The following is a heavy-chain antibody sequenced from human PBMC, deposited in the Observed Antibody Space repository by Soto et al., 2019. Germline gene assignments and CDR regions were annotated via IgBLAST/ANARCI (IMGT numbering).Heavy chain of an antibody. V-gene: IGHV1-46*01. D-gene: IGHD6-13*01. CDR3: ARVEGAAAGNYYYYGMDV. Sequence: QVQLVQSGAEVKKPGASVKVSCKASGYTFTSYYMHWVRQAPGQGLEWMGIINPSGGSTSYAQKFQGRVTMTRDTSTSTVYMELSSLRSEDTAVYYCARVEGAAAGNYYYYGMDVWGQGTTVTVSS. J-gene: IGHJ6*02. CDR1: GYTFTSYY. CDR2: INPSGGST.